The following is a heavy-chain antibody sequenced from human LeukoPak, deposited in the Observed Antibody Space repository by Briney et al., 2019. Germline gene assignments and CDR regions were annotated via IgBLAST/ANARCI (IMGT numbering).Heavy chain of an antibody. D-gene: IGHD3-3*01. V-gene: IGHV3-48*01. CDR1: GFTFSSYS. Sequence: GGSLRLSCAASGFTFSSYSMNWVRQAPGKGLEWVSYISSSSSTIYYADSVKGRFTISRDNAKNSLYLQMNSLRAEDTAVYYCARSDFWSGYYSFYYYYMDVWGKGTTVTVSS. CDR3: ARSDFWSGYYSFYYYYMDV. J-gene: IGHJ6*03. CDR2: ISSSSSTI.